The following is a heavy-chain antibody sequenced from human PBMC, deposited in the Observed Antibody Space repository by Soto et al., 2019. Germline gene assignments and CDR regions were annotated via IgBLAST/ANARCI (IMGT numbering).Heavy chain of an antibody. V-gene: IGHV3-11*06. CDR3: ARDATSYLSVADPQAGFDP. J-gene: IGHJ5*02. Sequence: PGGPLRLSCATSGFVFSSFWLSWVRQAPGKGLEWVSYISSSSSYTNYADSVKGRFTISRDNAKNSLYLQMNSLRAEDTAVYYCARDATSYLSVADPQAGFDPWGQGTLVTFSS. CDR1: GFVFSSFW. CDR2: ISSSSSYT. D-gene: IGHD6-19*01.